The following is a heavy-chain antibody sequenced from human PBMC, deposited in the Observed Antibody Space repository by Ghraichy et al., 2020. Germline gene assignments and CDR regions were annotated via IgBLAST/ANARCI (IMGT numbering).Heavy chain of an antibody. CDR1: GFTFSNAW. V-gene: IGHV3-15*01. D-gene: IGHD3-16*01. Sequence: GGSLNISCAASGFTFSNAWMSWVRQAPGKGLEWVGRIKSKTDGGTTDYAAPVKGRFTISRDDSKNTLYLQMNSLKTEDTAVYYCTTEGEPPDYYGMDVWGQGTTVTVSS. J-gene: IGHJ6*02. CDR3: TTEGEPPDYYGMDV. CDR2: IKSKTDGGTT.